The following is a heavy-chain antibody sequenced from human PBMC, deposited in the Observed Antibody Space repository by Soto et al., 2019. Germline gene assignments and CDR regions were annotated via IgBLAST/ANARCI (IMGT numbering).Heavy chain of an antibody. D-gene: IGHD4-4*01. J-gene: IGHJ4*02. CDR2: IYYSGST. CDR3: ASEMTTVTLVN. V-gene: IGHV4-30-4*01. Sequence: QVQLQESGPGLVKPSQTLSLTCTVSGGSISSGDYYWSWIRQPPGKGLEWIGYIYYSGSTYYNPFLKSRVTISVDTSNNQFSLKLISVTSADTAVYYCASEMTTVTLVNWGQGTLVTVSS. CDR1: GGSISSGDYY.